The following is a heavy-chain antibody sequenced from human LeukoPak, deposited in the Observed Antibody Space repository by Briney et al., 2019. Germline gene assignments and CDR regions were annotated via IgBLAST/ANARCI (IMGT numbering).Heavy chain of an antibody. V-gene: IGHV3-30*02. J-gene: IGHJ4*02. D-gene: IGHD2-21*01. CDR2: IQYDGSNK. Sequence: GGSLRLSCAASGFTFSSYGMHWVRQAPGKGLEWVAFIQYDGSNKYYADSVKGRFTISRDNSKNTLYLQMNSLRAEDTAVFYCAKDTGTYSLDYWGQGTLVTVSS. CDR3: AKDTGTYSLDY. CDR1: GFTFSSYG.